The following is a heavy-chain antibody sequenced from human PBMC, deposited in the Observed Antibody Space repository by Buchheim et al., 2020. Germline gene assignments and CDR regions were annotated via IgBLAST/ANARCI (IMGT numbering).Heavy chain of an antibody. D-gene: IGHD1-7*01. J-gene: IGHJ4*02. CDR1: GDSISSTIYY. CDR2: INHRGST. Sequence: QLQLQESGPGLVKPSETLSLTCTVSGDSISSTIYYWSWIRQPPGKGLEWIGEINHRGSTNYNPSLKSRVTISVDTSKNQFSLKLSSVTAADTAVYYCARAASGLELRVFDYWGQGTL. V-gene: IGHV4-39*07. CDR3: ARAASGLELRVFDY.